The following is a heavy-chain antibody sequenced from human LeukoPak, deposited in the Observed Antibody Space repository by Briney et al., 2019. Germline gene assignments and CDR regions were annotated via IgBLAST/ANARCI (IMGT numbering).Heavy chain of an antibody. CDR1: GYTLTAYY. Sequence: ASVKVSCKASGYTLTAYYIYWVPQAPGQGLEWIGRINPNSGGTDYAQNFQGRVTMTRDTSISTAYMELSRLRSDDTAGYYCARGYCSGGTCYLVENWLDPWGQGTLVTVSS. CDR2: INPNSGGT. J-gene: IGHJ5*02. V-gene: IGHV1-2*06. D-gene: IGHD2-15*01. CDR3: ARGYCSGGTCYLVENWLDP.